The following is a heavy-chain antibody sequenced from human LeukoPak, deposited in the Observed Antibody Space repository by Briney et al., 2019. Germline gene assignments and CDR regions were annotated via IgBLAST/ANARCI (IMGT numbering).Heavy chain of an antibody. Sequence: GGSLRLSCVASGFSFTNYAMSWVRQAPARGPEWVSSIIGGGETFYADSVKGRSTLSRDDSRNTVYLQLNNLRVEDTAIYYCAKANWVSNADAVWWGQGTRVTVSS. J-gene: IGHJ4*02. D-gene: IGHD1-1*01. CDR2: IIGGGET. CDR1: GFSFTNYA. CDR3: AKANWVSNADAVW. V-gene: IGHV3-23*01.